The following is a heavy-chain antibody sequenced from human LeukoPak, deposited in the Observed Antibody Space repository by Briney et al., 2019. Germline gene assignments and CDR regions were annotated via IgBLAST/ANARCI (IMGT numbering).Heavy chain of an antibody. Sequence: SETLSLTCTVSGGSISSYYWSWIRQPPGKGLEWIGYIYYSGSTNYNPSLKSRVTISVDTSKNQFSLKLGSVTAADTAVYYCARGVTMVRGVIDYYMDVWGKGTTVTVSS. CDR1: GGSISSYY. CDR2: IYYSGST. CDR3: ARGVTMVRGVIDYYMDV. D-gene: IGHD3-10*01. V-gene: IGHV4-59*01. J-gene: IGHJ6*03.